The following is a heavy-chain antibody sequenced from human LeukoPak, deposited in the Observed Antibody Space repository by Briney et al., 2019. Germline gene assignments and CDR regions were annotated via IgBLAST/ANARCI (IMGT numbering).Heavy chain of an antibody. J-gene: IGHJ6*02. Sequence: SGTLSLTCDVSGGSRINAGWWSWVRQPPGKGLEWIGEIFHSGNTKYNPSLESRVTISVDKSNHQFTLEMKSVTAADTAIYYCARDLGYYYGLDIWSRGTTVTVSS. V-gene: IGHV4-4*02. CDR2: IFHSGNT. CDR3: ARDLGYYYGLDI. D-gene: IGHD3-16*01. CDR1: GGSRINAGW.